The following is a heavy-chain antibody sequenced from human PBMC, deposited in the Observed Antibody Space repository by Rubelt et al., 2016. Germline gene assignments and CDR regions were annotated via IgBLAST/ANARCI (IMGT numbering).Heavy chain of an antibody. CDR1: GYTFTSYG. D-gene: IGHD2-8*01. V-gene: IGHV1-18*01. Sequence: QVQLVQSGAEVKKPGASVKVSCKASGYTFTSYGISWVRQAPGQGLEWMGWISAYNGNTNYAQNLQGRVTMSTDTSTSTAYMGWRSMRSDDTAVYYGAIEGVKGSRKDGMDVWGQGTTVTVSS. J-gene: IGHJ6*02. CDR2: ISAYNGNT. CDR3: AIEGVKGSRKDGMDV.